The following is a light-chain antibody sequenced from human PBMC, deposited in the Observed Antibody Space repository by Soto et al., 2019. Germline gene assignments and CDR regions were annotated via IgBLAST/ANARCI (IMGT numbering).Light chain of an antibody. V-gene: IGKV3D-20*02. CDR2: GAS. J-gene: IGKJ1*01. CDR3: QQRSNWPRT. Sequence: EIVLTQSPGSLSLSPGERATLSCRASQSFSSSYLAWYQQKPGQAPRLLIYGASSRATGIPARFSGSGSGTDFTLTISSLEPEDFAVYYCQQRSNWPRTFGQGTKVDIK. CDR1: QSFSSSY.